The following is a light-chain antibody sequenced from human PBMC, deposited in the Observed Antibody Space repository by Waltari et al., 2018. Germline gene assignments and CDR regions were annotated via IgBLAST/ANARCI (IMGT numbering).Light chain of an antibody. CDR2: YDS. Sequence: SYVLTQPPSVSVAPGKTASITCGGNNIESKSVHWYQQKPGQAPILVISYDSHRPSGIPGRFSGSNSGNTATLTISRVEAGDEADYCCQVWDANTDPGVFGTGTEVTVL. J-gene: IGLJ1*01. CDR3: QVWDANTDPGV. CDR1: NIESKS. V-gene: IGLV3-21*04.